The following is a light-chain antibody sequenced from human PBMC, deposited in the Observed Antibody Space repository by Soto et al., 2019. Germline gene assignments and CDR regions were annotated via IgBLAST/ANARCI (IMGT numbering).Light chain of an antibody. J-gene: IGKJ2*01. CDR3: LQDYNYPYT. Sequence: AIQMTQSPSSLSAYVGDRVTITCRASQGIRNDLGWYQQKPGKAPKLLIYAASSLQSGVPSRFSGSGSGTDFTRTISILQPEDFATYYCLQDYNYPYTFGQGTKLEIQ. CDR2: AAS. CDR1: QGIRND. V-gene: IGKV1-6*01.